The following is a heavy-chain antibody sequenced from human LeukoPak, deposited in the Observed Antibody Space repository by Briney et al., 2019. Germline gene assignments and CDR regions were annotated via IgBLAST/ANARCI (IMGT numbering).Heavy chain of an antibody. CDR3: AREDTVAGDAFDI. Sequence: GGSLRLSCAASGFTFSNYWMTWVRQAPGKGLEWVANIKQDGSERFYVDSVKGRFTISRDNAKNSLYLQMNSLRAEDAAVYYCAREDTVAGDAFDIWGQGTMVTVSS. CDR2: IKQDGSER. D-gene: IGHD4-23*01. J-gene: IGHJ3*02. CDR1: GFTFSNYW. V-gene: IGHV3-7*01.